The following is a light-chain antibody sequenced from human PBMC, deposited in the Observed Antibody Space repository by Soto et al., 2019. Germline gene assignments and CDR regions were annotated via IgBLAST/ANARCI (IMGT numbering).Light chain of an antibody. CDR2: DVS. V-gene: IGLV2-14*03. CDR3: CSFTSSSTPGYV. Sequence: QSALAQPASVSGSPGHSIAISCAGTIRDVGGYNSVSWYQQHPGKAPKLMIYDVSNRPSGVSNRFSGSKSVNTASLTISGLQAEDEADYYCCSFTSSSTPGYVFGTGTKVTVL. J-gene: IGLJ1*01. CDR1: IRDVGGYNS.